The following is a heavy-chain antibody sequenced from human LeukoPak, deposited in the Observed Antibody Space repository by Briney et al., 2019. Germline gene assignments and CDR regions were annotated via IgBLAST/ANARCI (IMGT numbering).Heavy chain of an antibody. V-gene: IGHV3-48*01. CDR2: ISRTGATI. D-gene: IGHD2-21*02. Sequence: GGPLRLSCAAFGLTFNSYTMSWVRQAPGKMLDCISSISRTGATIYYAVSVKGRFTLSRDHAKHSLHLQMNSLRSEDPGLYFRARDLGSGDHGLLVWGQGPLLTVSS. CDR3: ARDLGSGDHGLLV. CDR1: GLTFNSYT. J-gene: IGHJ4*02.